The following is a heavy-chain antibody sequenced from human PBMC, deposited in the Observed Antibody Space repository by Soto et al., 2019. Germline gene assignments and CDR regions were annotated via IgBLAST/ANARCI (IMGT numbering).Heavy chain of an antibody. V-gene: IGHV1-69*19. J-gene: IGHJ4*02. CDR1: GGTFNTSA. CDR2: ISPMFGAA. Sequence: QVQLVQSGAEMKTPGSSVKVSCQSSGGTFNTSAMNWVRQAPGQGPEWMGDISPMFGAANYAPKFQDRVTMTADESTGTSYMQLSSLTSEDTALYFCAREVQVHTPAFAYWGQGTLVTVSS. CDR3: AREVQVHTPAFAY. D-gene: IGHD3-10*01.